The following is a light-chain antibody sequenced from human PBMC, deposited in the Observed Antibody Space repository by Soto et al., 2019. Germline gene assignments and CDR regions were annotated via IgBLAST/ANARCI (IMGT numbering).Light chain of an antibody. CDR3: QRYGSSPPIT. CDR2: GAS. Sequence: EIVLTQSPATLSLYPGERATLSCRASQSVSNNYLAWYQQKPGQAPRLLIYGASNRATGIPDRFSGSGSGTDFTLTISRLESEDFAVYYCQRYGSSPPITFGQGTRLENK. V-gene: IGKV3-20*01. J-gene: IGKJ5*01. CDR1: QSVSNNY.